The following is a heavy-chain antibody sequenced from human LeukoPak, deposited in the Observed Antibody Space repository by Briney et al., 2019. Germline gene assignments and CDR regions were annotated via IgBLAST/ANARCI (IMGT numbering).Heavy chain of an antibody. V-gene: IGHV4-38-2*02. CDR3: ARAEGEYYYGSGSSIYYYYYYMDV. Sequence: PSETLSLTCTVSGYSISSGYYWGWIRQPPGKGLEWIGSIYHSGSTYYNPSLKNRVTISVDTSKNQFSLKLSSVTAADTAVYYCARAEGEYYYGSGSSIYYYYYYMDVWGKGTTVTVSS. CDR2: IYHSGST. CDR1: GYSISSGYY. D-gene: IGHD3-10*01. J-gene: IGHJ6*03.